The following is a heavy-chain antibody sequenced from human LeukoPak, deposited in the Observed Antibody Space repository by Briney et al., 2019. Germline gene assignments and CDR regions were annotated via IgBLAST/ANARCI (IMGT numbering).Heavy chain of an antibody. CDR3: AKDSWRGVVVPPLDY. CDR2: ISGSGGST. CDR1: GFTFSSYA. V-gene: IGHV3-23*01. D-gene: IGHD2-2*01. J-gene: IGHJ4*02. Sequence: GGSLRLSCAASGFTFSSYAMSWVRQAPGKGLEWVSAISGSGGSTYYADSVKGRFTISRDNSKNTLYLQTNSLRAEDTAVYYCAKDSWRGVVVPPLDYWGQGTLVTVSS.